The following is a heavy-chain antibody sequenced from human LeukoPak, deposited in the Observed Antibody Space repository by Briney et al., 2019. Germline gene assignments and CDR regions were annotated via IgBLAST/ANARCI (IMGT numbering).Heavy chain of an antibody. CDR2: ISGSGGST. CDR3: AKVSAEWELHPFDY. V-gene: IGHV3-23*01. J-gene: IGHJ4*02. CDR1: GFTFSSYA. Sequence: GGSLRLSCAASGFTFSSYAMSWVRQAPGKGLEWVSAISGSGGSTYYADSMKGRFTISRGNSKNTLYLQMNSLRAEDTAVYYCAKVSAEWELHPFDYWGQGTLVTVSS. D-gene: IGHD1-26*01.